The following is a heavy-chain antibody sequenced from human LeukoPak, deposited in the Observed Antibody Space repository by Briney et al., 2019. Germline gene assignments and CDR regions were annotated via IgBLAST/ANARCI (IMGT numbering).Heavy chain of an antibody. J-gene: IGHJ3*02. Sequence: SETLSLTCTVSGGSISSSSYYWGWIRQPPGKGLEWIGSIYYSGSTYYNPSLKSRVTISVDTSKNQFSLKLSSVTAADTAVYYCASVGEVVVVASGAFDIWGQGTMVTVSS. CDR1: GGSISSSSYY. V-gene: IGHV4-39*07. D-gene: IGHD2-15*01. CDR2: IYYSGST. CDR3: ASVGEVVVVASGAFDI.